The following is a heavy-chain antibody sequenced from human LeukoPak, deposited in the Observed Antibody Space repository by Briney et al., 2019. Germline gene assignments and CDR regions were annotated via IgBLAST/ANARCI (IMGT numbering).Heavy chain of an antibody. V-gene: IGHV3-11*04. CDR3: ARDHIAAAGTLPPYYYMDV. CDR2: ISSSGSTI. CDR1: GFTFSDYY. J-gene: IGHJ6*03. D-gene: IGHD6-13*01. Sequence: GGSLRLSCAASGFTFSDYYMSWIRRAPGKGLEWVSYISSSGSTIYYADSVKGRFTISRDNAKNSLYLQMNSLRAEDTAVYYCARDHIAAAGTLPPYYYMDVWGKGTTVTVSS.